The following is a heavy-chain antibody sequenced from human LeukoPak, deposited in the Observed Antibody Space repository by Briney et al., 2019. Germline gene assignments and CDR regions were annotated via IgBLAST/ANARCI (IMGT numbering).Heavy chain of an antibody. CDR1: GGSFSGYY. V-gene: IGHV4-34*01. CDR2: IYHSGST. CDR3: ARDTGTYYYGSGSHDAFDI. D-gene: IGHD3-10*01. J-gene: IGHJ3*02. Sequence: SETLSLTCAVYGGSFSGYYWSWIRQPPGKGLEWIGEIYHSGSTNYNPSLKSRVTISEDTSKNQFSLKLSSVTAADTAVYYCARDTGTYYYGSGSHDAFDIWGQGTMVTVSS.